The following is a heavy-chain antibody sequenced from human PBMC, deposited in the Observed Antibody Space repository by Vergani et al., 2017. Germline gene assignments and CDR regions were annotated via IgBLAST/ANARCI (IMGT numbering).Heavy chain of an antibody. J-gene: IGHJ2*01. V-gene: IGHV3-48*01. CDR3: VKDIAASGNYWYFDL. Sequence: EVQLVESGGGLVQPGGSLRLSCAASGFTFSSYTMNWVRQAPGKGLEWVSYISSSSRTIYYTDSVKGRFTVSRDNAKNSLYLQMDSLRVEDTAVYYCVKDIAASGNYWYFDLWGRGTLVTVSS. D-gene: IGHD6-13*01. CDR1: GFTFSSYT. CDR2: ISSSSRTI.